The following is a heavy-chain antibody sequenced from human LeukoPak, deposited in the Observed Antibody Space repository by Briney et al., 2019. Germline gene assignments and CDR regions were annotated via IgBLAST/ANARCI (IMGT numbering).Heavy chain of an antibody. V-gene: IGHV3-21*01. CDR3: ASTVQGSTSDSEGYYPKWFDP. D-gene: IGHD3-3*01. J-gene: IGHJ5*01. CDR2: ISTSSNYI. CDR1: ASVFGLLT. Sequence: PGGSLRLSCSASASVFGLLTMNWFRQTPGKGLEWVSSISTSSNYIFYTDSVKGRFNISRDNTKNSLFLDMTRLRDEDTAVYYCASTVQGSTSDSEGYYPKWFDPWGQGTVVTVSS.